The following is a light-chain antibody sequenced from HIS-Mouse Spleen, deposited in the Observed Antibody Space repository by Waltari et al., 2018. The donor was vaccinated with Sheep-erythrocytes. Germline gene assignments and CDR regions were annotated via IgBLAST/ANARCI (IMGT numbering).Light chain of an antibody. CDR2: DVS. V-gene: IGLV2-11*01. CDR3: CSYAGSYTFWV. Sequence: QSALTQPRSVSGSLGQSATISRTGTSSAVGGYYHVSPYQQHPGKAPKLMIYDVSKRPSGVPDRFSGSKSGNTASLTISGLQAEDEADYYCCSYAGSYTFWVFGGGTKLTVL. CDR1: SSAVGGYYH. J-gene: IGLJ3*02.